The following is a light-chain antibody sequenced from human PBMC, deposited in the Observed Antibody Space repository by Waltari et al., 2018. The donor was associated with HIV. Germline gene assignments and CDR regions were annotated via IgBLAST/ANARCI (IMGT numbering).Light chain of an antibody. J-gene: IGKJ2*01. Sequence: DIVMTQSPAILSVSPGERVTLSCRASPGVGSNLAWYQQKVGQAPMLLMYGAATRSAESPVRFSGSGSGTDFTLTIDSLQSEDFATYYCQQYNIRPRGNTFGQGTKLQIK. CDR3: QQYNIRPRGNT. CDR1: PGVGSN. CDR2: GAA. V-gene: IGKV3-15*01.